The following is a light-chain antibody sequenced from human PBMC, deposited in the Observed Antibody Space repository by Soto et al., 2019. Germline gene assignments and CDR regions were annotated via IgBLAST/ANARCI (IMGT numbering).Light chain of an antibody. J-gene: IGLJ3*02. V-gene: IGLV1-40*01. Sequence: QAVVTQPPSVSGAPGQRVTISCTGSSSNIGAGYDVHWYQQLPGTAPKLLIYGNSNRPSGVPDRFSGSKSGTSASLAITGLQAEDEADYSCQSYDSRLSGSVFGGGTKLTVL. CDR2: GNS. CDR1: SSNIGAGYD. CDR3: QSYDSRLSGSV.